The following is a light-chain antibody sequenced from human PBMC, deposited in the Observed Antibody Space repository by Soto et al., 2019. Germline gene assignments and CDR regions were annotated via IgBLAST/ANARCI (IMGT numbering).Light chain of an antibody. CDR3: QQYGGMWT. Sequence: VMTQSPATLSVSPGERATLSSRASESVSRNLAWYQQKPGQAPRLLIQGASSRATGIPDRFTGSGSGTDFTLTINRLEPEDFAVYYCQQYGGMWTFGQGTKVDIK. V-gene: IGKV3-20*01. J-gene: IGKJ1*01. CDR2: GAS. CDR1: ESVSRN.